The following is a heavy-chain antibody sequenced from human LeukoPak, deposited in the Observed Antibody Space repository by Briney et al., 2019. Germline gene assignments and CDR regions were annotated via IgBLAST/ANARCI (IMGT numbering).Heavy chain of an antibody. D-gene: IGHD2-15*01. J-gene: IGHJ5*02. CDR3: ARDLGDCSGGSCYTYNWFDP. CDR2: INWNGGST. V-gene: IGHV3-20*04. Sequence: GGSLRLSCAASGFTFDDYGMSWVRQAPGKGLEWVSGINWNGGSTGYADSVKGRFTISRDNAKNSLYLQMNSLRAEDTALYYCARDLGDCSGGSCYTYNWFDPWGQGTLVTVSS. CDR1: GFTFDDYG.